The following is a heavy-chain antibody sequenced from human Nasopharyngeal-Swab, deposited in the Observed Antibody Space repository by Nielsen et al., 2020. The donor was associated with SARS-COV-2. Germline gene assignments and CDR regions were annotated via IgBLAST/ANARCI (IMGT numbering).Heavy chain of an antibody. CDR2: MNPNSGNT. CDR3: ARGGGAMVVVVAAPDY. J-gene: IGHJ4*02. D-gene: IGHD2-15*01. Sequence: ASVKVSCKASGYTFTSYDINWVRQAIGQGLEWMGWMNPNSGNTGYAQKFQGRVTMTRNTSISTAYMELSSLRSEDTAVYYCARGGGAMVVVVAAPDYWGQGTLVTVSS. CDR1: GYTFTSYD. V-gene: IGHV1-8*01.